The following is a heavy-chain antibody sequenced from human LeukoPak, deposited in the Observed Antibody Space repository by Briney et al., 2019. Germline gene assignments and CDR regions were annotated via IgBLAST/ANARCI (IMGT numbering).Heavy chain of an antibody. D-gene: IGHD3-10*01. CDR1: GFTLSSYG. J-gene: IGHJ4*02. V-gene: IGHV3-30*18. CDR3: AKGYGEYYFDY. Sequence: PGGSLRLSCAASGFTLSSYGMHWVRQAPGKGLEWVAVISYDGSNKYYADSVKGRFTISRDNSKNTLYLQMNSLRAEDTAVYYCAKGYGEYYFDYWGQGTLVTVSS. CDR2: ISYDGSNK.